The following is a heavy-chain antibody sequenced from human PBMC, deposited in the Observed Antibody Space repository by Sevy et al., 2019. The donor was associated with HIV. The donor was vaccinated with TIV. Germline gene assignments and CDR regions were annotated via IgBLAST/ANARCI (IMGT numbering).Heavy chain of an antibody. J-gene: IGHJ4*02. Sequence: GGSLRLSCAASGFTPSTYGMHWVRQAPDKGLEWVAVLGYDGSNKYYADSVKGRFTISRDNSKNTLFLQMDSLRAEDTAVYYCARDPRMYGDYLLAYFDSWGQGTLVTVSS. CDR2: LGYDGSNK. CDR3: ARDPRMYGDYLLAYFDS. CDR1: GFTPSTYG. V-gene: IGHV3-33*01. D-gene: IGHD2-8*01.